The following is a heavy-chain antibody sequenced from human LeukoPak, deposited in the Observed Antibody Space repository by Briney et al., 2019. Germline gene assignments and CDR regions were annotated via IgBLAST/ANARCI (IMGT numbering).Heavy chain of an antibody. D-gene: IGHD3-10*01. CDR3: ARSAAGVDY. CDR2: IYHSGST. V-gene: IGHV4-34*01. CDR1: GGSFSGYY. J-gene: IGHJ4*02. Sequence: PSETLSLTCAVYGGSFSGYYWSWIRQPPGKGLEWIGEIYHSGSTNYNPSLKSRVTISVDKSKNQFSLKLSSVTAADTAVYYCARSAAGVDYWGQGTLVTVSS.